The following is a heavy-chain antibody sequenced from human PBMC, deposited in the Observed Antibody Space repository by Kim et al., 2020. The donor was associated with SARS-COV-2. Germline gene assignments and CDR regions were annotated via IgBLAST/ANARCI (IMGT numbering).Heavy chain of an antibody. CDR3: ASALWFGELPVDY. J-gene: IGHJ4*02. V-gene: IGHV1-3*01. D-gene: IGHD3-10*01. Sequence: YSQKFQGRVTITRDTSASTAYMELSSLRSEDTAVYYCASALWFGELPVDYWGQGTLVTVSS.